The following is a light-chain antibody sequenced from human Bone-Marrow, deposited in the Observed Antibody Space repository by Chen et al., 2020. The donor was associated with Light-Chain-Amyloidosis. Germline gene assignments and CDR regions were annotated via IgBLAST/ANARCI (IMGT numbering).Light chain of an antibody. Sequence: EIVLTQSPDFQSVTPKDTVTITCRASQSLGSSLHWYQQKPGQSPKLVVKYTSQSVSGVPSRFSGRGSGTHFTLTINSLEVEDAATYYCHQSSDFPITFGPGTKVDIK. CDR3: HQSSDFPIT. J-gene: IGKJ3*01. CDR2: YTS. CDR1: QSLGSS. V-gene: IGKV6-21*01.